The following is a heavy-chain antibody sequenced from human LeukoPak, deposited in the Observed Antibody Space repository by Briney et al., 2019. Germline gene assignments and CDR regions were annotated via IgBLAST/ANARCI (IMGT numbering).Heavy chain of an antibody. D-gene: IGHD2-8*01. CDR1: GFTFSSYG. CDR3: AREGYCTNGVCYSPYYMDV. Sequence: GGSLRLSCAASGFTFSSYGMHWVRQAPGKGLEWVAVIWYDGSNKYYADSVKGRFTISRDNSKNTLYLQMNSLRAEDTAVYYCAREGYCTNGVCYSPYYMDVWGKGTTVTVSS. V-gene: IGHV3-33*01. J-gene: IGHJ6*03. CDR2: IWYDGSNK.